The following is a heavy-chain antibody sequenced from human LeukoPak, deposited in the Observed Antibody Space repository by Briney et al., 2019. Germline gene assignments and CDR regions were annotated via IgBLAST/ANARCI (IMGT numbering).Heavy chain of an antibody. CDR2: IKIKIDGGTT. V-gene: IGHV3-15*01. Sequence: PGRSMRLSSVASGFTFSNVCMRCVSHAPGKGREWGGRIKIKIDGGTTDYAAPVKGRFTISTDDERNSLTLQMNSLKTEDTAVYYCNRLLGDYGLDYWGQGTTVIVSS. D-gene: IGHD3-10*01. CDR1: GFTFSNVC. J-gene: IGHJ6*02. CDR3: NRLLGDYGLDY.